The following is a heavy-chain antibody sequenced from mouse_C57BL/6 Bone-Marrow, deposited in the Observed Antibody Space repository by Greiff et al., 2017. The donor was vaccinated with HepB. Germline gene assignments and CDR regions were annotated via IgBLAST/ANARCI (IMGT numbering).Heavy chain of an antibody. CDR3: TRRGIYDYALYY. CDR2: IPPNSGST. V-gene: IGHV1-64*01. CDR1: GYTFTSYW. J-gene: IGHJ2*01. Sequence: QVQLQQPGAELVKPGASVKLSCKASGYTFTSYWMPWVKQRPGQGLEWIGMIPPNSGSTNYNEKFKSKATLTVDKSSSTAYMQLSSLTSEDSAVYYCTRRGIYDYALYYWGQGTTLTVSS. D-gene: IGHD2-4*01.